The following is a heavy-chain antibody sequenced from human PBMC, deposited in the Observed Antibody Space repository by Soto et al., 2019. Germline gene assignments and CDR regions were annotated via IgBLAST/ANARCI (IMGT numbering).Heavy chain of an antibody. J-gene: IGHJ4*02. CDR1: GFTFDDYA. CDR3: AKAQFPEELPYYFDY. Sequence: GGSLRLSCAASGFTFDDYAMHWVRQAPGKGLEWVSGISWNSGSIGYADSVKGRFTISRDNAKNSLYLQMNSLRAEDTALYYCAKAQFPEELPYYFDYWGQGTLVTSPQ. CDR2: ISWNSGSI. D-gene: IGHD1-26*01. V-gene: IGHV3-9*01.